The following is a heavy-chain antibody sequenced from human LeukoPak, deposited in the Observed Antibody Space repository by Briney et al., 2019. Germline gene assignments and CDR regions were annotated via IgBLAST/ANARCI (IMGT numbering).Heavy chain of an antibody. Sequence: PSETLSLTCTVSGGSISSYYWSWIRQPPGKGLEWIGYIYYSGSTNYNPSLKSRVTISVDTSKNQFSLKLSSVTAADTAVYYCARGPLRGYCSGGSCYSGLFDYWGQGTLVTVSS. D-gene: IGHD2-15*01. CDR1: GGSISSYY. CDR2: IYYSGST. J-gene: IGHJ4*02. V-gene: IGHV4-59*08. CDR3: ARGPLRGYCSGGSCYSGLFDY.